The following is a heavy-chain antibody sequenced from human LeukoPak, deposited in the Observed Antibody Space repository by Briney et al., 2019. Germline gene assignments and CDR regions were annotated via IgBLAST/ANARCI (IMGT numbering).Heavy chain of an antibody. CDR2: ISGSGGST. J-gene: IGHJ4*02. CDR3: AKGRWLQFREGDYFDY. Sequence: PGGSLRLSCAASGFTLSSYAMSWVRQAPGKGLEWVSAISGSGGSTYYADSVKGRFTISRDNSKNTLYLQMNSLRAEDTAVYYCAKGRWLQFREGDYFDYWGQGTLVTVSS. CDR1: GFTLSSYA. V-gene: IGHV3-23*01. D-gene: IGHD5-24*01.